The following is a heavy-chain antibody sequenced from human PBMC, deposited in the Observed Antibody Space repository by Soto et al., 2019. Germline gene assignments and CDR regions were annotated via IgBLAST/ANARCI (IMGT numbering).Heavy chain of an antibody. CDR1: GGSISSGGYY. V-gene: IGHV4-31*03. CDR3: ARVCGGDCHNVMDV. Sequence: QVQLQESGPGLVKPSQTLSLTCTVSGGSISSGGYYWSWIRQHPGRGLEWIGYIYYSGSTYYNPSLKSRVTISVDTSKNQFSLKLSSVTASDTAVYHCARVCGGDCHNVMDVWGQGTTVTVSS. CDR2: IYYSGST. J-gene: IGHJ6*02. D-gene: IGHD2-21*02.